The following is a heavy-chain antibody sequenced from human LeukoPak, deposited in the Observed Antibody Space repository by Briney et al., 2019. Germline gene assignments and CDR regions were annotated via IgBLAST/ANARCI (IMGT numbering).Heavy chain of an antibody. D-gene: IGHD6-13*01. V-gene: IGHV4-4*07. J-gene: IGHJ6*02. Sequence: SETLSLTCTVSGGSISRYYWSWIRQPAGKGLEWIGRIYTSGSTNYNPSLKSRVTMSVDTSKNQFSLKLSSVTAADTAVYYCARDPLGAAAGYYYYGMDVWGQGTTVTVSS. CDR3: ARDPLGAAAGYYYYGMDV. CDR2: IYTSGST. CDR1: GGSISRYY.